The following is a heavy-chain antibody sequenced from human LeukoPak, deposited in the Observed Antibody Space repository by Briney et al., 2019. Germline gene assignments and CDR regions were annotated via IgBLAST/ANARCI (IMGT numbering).Heavy chain of an antibody. V-gene: IGHV1-18*01. D-gene: IGHD1-26*01. CDR3: ARAFPPATPSDP. J-gene: IGHJ5*02. Sequence: ASVKVSCKASGYTFTSYGISWVRQAPGQGLEWMGWIRAYNGNTNYAQKLQGRVTMTTDTSTSTAYMELRSLRSDDTAVYYCARAFPPATPSDPWGQGTLVTVSS. CDR2: IRAYNGNT. CDR1: GYTFTSYG.